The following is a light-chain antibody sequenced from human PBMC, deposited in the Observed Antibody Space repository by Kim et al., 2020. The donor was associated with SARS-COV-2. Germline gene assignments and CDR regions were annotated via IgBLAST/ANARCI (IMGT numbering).Light chain of an antibody. CDR1: KSLSASS. V-gene: IGKV3-20*01. CDR2: GAS. CDR3: QHYGASPYT. Sequence: LSPGEGAPLSCEASKSLSASSLAWSQQRPGQSPRLLINGASTRAPGIPDRFSGSGSGTDFTLTISRLEPGDFAVYFCQHYGASPYTFGRGTKLEI. J-gene: IGKJ2*01.